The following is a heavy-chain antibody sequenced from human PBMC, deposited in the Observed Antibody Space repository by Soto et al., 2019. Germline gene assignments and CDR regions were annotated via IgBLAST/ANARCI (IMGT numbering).Heavy chain of an antibody. V-gene: IGHV1-69*12. CDR2: IIPIFGTA. Sequence: QVQLVQSGAEVKKPGSSVKVSCKASGGTFSSYAISWVRQAPGQGLEWMGGIIPIFGTANYAQKFQGRVTIPADESTSTAYTELSSLRSEDTAVYYCARRAPYGDYVDSWGQGTLVTVSS. J-gene: IGHJ4*02. D-gene: IGHD4-17*01. CDR3: ARRAPYGDYVDS. CDR1: GGTFSSYA.